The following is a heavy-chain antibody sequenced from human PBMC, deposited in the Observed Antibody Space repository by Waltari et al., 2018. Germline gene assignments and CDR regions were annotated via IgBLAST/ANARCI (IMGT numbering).Heavy chain of an antibody. CDR2: IYHNGTT. J-gene: IGHJ5*02. Sequence: QVQLQESGPGLVRPSETLSLACDASGYFINTGFFWGWIRQPPGKGLAWMGNIYHNGTTYYTPSLKPRLMLSLGTSKNQFSLRLNFVDVADTAVYYCARQTLGYCTSAACRRLETWGQGILVTVSS. V-gene: IGHV4-38-2*01. D-gene: IGHD2-2*03. CDR3: ARQTLGYCTSAACRRLET. CDR1: GYFINTGFF.